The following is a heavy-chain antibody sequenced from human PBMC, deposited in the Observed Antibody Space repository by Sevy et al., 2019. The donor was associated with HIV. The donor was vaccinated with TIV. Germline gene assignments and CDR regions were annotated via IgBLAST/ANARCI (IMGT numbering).Heavy chain of an antibody. Sequence: GGSLRLSCAASGFTFSSYAMSWVRQAPGKGLEWVSAISGSGGSTYYADSGKGRLTISRDNSKNTLYLQMNSLRAEDTAVYYCAKVTAVAGSYYYYYGMDVWGQGTTVTVSS. CDR2: ISGSGGST. V-gene: IGHV3-23*01. D-gene: IGHD6-19*01. J-gene: IGHJ6*02. CDR3: AKVTAVAGSYYYYYGMDV. CDR1: GFTFSSYA.